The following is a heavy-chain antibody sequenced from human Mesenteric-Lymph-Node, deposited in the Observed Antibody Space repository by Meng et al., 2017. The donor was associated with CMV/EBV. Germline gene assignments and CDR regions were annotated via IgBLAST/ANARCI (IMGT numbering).Heavy chain of an antibody. Sequence: ETLSLTCAVSGGSISGSNYQWGWIRQPPGKGLVWVSRINSDGSTTSYADSVKGRFTISRDNAKNTLYLQMNSLRAEDTAVYYCARELLYDNSGFDYWGQGTLVTVSS. CDR2: INSDGSTT. D-gene: IGHD3-22*01. CDR3: ARELLYDNSGFDY. V-gene: IGHV3-74*01. CDR1: GGSISGSNYQ. J-gene: IGHJ4*02.